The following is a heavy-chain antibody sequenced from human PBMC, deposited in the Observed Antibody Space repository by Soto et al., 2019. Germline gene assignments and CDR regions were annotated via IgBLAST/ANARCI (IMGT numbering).Heavy chain of an antibody. V-gene: IGHV4-30-4*01. D-gene: IGHD2-21*02. CDR2: IYYSGST. CDR1: GGSISSGDYY. Sequence: SETLSLTCTVSGGSISSGDYYWSWIRQPPGKGLEWIGYIYYSGSTYYNPSLKSRVTISVDTSKNQFSLKLSSVTAADTAVYYCARAPNLYCGGDCYSSSYYYYYDGMDVWGQGTTVTVSS. CDR3: ARAPNLYCGGDCYSSSYYYYYDGMDV. J-gene: IGHJ6*01.